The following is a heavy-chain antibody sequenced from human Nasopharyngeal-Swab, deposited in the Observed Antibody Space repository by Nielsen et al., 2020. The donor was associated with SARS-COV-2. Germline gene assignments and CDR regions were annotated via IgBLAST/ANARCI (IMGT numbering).Heavy chain of an antibody. V-gene: IGHV3-48*04. CDR3: ARDRATPSPGYYYGMDV. CDR2: ISSSSTI. Sequence: GESLKISCAASGFTFSSYSMNWVRQAPGKGLEWVSYISSSSTIYYADSVKGRFTISRDNAKNSLYLQMNSLRAEDTAVYYCARDRATPSPGYYYGMDVWGQGTTVTVSS. CDR1: GFTFSSYS. J-gene: IGHJ6*02.